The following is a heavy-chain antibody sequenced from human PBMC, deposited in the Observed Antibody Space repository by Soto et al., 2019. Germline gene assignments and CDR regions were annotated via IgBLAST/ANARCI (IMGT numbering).Heavy chain of an antibody. CDR1: GGTFSSYA. CDR2: IIPIFGTA. Sequence: SVKVSCKASGGTFSSYAISWVRQAPGQGLEWMGGIIPIFGTANYAQKFQGRVTITADESTSTAYMELSSLRSEDTAVYYCARDLKIKIRTTQDSDAFDIWGQGTLLTVPS. D-gene: IGHD1-1*01. V-gene: IGHV1-69*13. J-gene: IGHJ3*02. CDR3: ARDLKIKIRTTQDSDAFDI.